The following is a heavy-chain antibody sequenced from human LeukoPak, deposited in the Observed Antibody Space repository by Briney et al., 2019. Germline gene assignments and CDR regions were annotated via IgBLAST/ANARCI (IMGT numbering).Heavy chain of an antibody. CDR1: GFTFSSYG. CDR2: IRYDGSNK. D-gene: IGHD4-17*01. V-gene: IGHV3-30*02. Sequence: GGSLRLSCAASGFTFSSYGMHWVRQAPGKGLEWVAFIRYDGSNKCYADSVKGRFTISRDNSKNTLYLQMNSLRAEDTAVYYCATGDYGAFDIWGQGTMVTVSS. CDR3: ATGDYGAFDI. J-gene: IGHJ3*02.